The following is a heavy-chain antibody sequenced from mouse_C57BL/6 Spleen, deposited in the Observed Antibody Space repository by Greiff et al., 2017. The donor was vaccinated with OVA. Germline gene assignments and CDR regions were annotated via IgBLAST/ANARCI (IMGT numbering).Heavy chain of an antibody. V-gene: IGHV5-17*01. J-gene: IGHJ1*03. D-gene: IGHD2-4*01. CDR3: ARTMITRYFDV. Sequence: EVKVVESGGGLVKPGGSLKLSCAASGFTFSDYGMHWVRQAPEKGLEWVAYISSGSSTIYYADTVKGRFTISRDNAKNTLFLQMTSLRSEDTAMYYCARTMITRYFDVWGTGTTVTVSS. CDR1: GFTFSDYG. CDR2: ISSGSSTI.